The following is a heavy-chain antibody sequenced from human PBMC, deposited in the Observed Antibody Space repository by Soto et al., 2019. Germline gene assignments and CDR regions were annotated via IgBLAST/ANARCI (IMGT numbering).Heavy chain of an antibody. CDR3: AREPRYYDFWSGYYSDAFDI. V-gene: IGHV1-8*01. CDR1: GYTFTSYD. J-gene: IGHJ3*02. D-gene: IGHD3-3*01. Sequence: QVQLVQSGAEVKKPGASVKVSCKASGYTFTSYDINWVRQATGQGLEWMGWMNPNSGNTGYAQKFQGIVTMTRNTSISTAYMEPSSLRSEDTAVYYCAREPRYYDFWSGYYSDAFDIWGQGTMVTVSS. CDR2: MNPNSGNT.